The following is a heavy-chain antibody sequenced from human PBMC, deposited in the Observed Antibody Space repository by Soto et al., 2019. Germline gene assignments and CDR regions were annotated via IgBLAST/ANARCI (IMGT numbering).Heavy chain of an antibody. D-gene: IGHD3-22*01. CDR2: IYHSGST. J-gene: IGHJ4*02. Sequence: SETLSLTCAVSGYSISSGYYWGWIRQPPGKGLEWIGSIYHSGSTYYNPSLKSRVTISVDTSKNQFSLKLSSVTAADTAVYYCARVENPVYYDSSGSFDYWGQGTLVTVS. CDR1: GYSISSGYY. CDR3: ARVENPVYYDSSGSFDY. V-gene: IGHV4-38-2*01.